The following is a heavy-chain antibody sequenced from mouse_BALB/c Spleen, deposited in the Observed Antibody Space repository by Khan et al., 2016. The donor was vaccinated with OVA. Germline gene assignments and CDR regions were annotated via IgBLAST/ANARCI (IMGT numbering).Heavy chain of an antibody. J-gene: IGHJ4*01. D-gene: IGHD2-1*01. CDR1: GYSITSGYA. Sequence: EVQLQESGPDLVKPSQSLSLTCTVTGYSITSGYAWHWIRQFPGNKLEWMAYIYFGGSINYNPSLKSRISVTRDTSKNQFFLQFNSVTSEDTATYYCTRDGNYMDYWGQGTSVTVSS. V-gene: IGHV3-1*02. CDR3: TRDGNYMDY. CDR2: IYFGGSI.